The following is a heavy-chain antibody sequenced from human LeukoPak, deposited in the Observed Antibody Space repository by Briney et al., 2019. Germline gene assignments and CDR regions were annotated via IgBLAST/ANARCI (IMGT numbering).Heavy chain of an antibody. D-gene: IGHD3-10*01. CDR3: ARDLRGFVGEVRGGYYYYPMDV. J-gene: IGHJ6*02. CDR1: GYTFTSYG. V-gene: IGHV1-18*01. CDR2: ISAYNDNA. Sequence: ASVKVSCKASGYTFTSYGISWVRQAPGQGLEWMAWISAYNDNAKYAQNLQGRVTMTTDTSTNTVYMEVRSLRSDDTAIYYCARDLRGFVGEVRGGYYYYPMDVWGQGTTVTVSS.